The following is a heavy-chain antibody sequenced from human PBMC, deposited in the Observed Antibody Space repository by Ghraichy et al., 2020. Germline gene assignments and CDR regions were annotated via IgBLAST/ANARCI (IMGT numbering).Heavy chain of an antibody. CDR3: ARDQGYRSGYYLDS. J-gene: IGHJ4*02. D-gene: IGHD6-19*01. CDR1: GGSVRSAPYY. CDR2: IHYSGST. V-gene: IGHV4-61*01. Sequence: SQTLSLTCTVSGGSVRSAPYYWSWIRQSPGRGLEYIGYIHYSGSTNYNPSLKSRVTISVDTSKNQVSLKLTSVTAADTALYYCARDQGYRSGYYLDSWGQGTLVTVSS.